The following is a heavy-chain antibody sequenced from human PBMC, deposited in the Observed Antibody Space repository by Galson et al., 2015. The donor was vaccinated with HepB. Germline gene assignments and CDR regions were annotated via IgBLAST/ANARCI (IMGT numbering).Heavy chain of an antibody. CDR1: GFTFSSHW. V-gene: IGHV3-7*03. J-gene: IGHJ4*02. CDR2: IKQDGSEL. Sequence: SLRLSCAASGFTFSSHWMSWVRQVPGKGLEWVANIKQDGSELYYVDSVKGRFTISRDNDKNSLYLQMNSPRAEDTAVYYCARAPGRGRFDYWGQGILVTVSS. CDR3: ARAPGRGRFDY. D-gene: IGHD3-10*01.